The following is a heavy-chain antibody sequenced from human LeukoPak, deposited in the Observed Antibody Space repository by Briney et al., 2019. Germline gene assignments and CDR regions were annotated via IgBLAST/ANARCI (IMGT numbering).Heavy chain of an antibody. J-gene: IGHJ4*02. V-gene: IGHV3-21*01. CDR2: ISSSSSYI. CDR3: ARSVGWYCSGGSCYDFDY. D-gene: IGHD2-15*01. CDR1: GFTFSSYS. Sequence: GGSLRLSCAASGFTFSSYSMNWVRQAPGKGLEWVSSISSSSSYIYYADSVKGRFTISRDNAKNSLYLQMNSLRAEGTAVYYCARSVGWYCSGGSCYDFDYWGQGTLVTVSS.